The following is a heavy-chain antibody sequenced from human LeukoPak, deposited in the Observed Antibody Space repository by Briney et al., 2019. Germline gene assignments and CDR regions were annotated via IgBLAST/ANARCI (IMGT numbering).Heavy chain of an antibody. CDR1: GYTFTSYA. V-gene: IGHV7-4-1*02. Sequence: ASVKVSCKASGYTFTSYAMNWVRQAPGQGLEWMGWINTNTGNPAYAQGFTGRIVFSLDTSVSTAYLQISSLKVEDSAVYYCAKNGLGAVVKTDWGQGTLVTVSS. J-gene: IGHJ4*02. CDR2: INTNTGNP. CDR3: AKNGLGAVVKTD. D-gene: IGHD3-22*01.